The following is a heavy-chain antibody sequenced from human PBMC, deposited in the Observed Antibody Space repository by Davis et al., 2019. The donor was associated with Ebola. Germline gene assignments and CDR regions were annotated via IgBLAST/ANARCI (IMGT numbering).Heavy chain of an antibody. D-gene: IGHD3-10*01. CDR2: IHQDGSAK. Sequence: GESLNISCAAPGFTFSSFWMSWVRQAPGKGLEWVANIHQDGSAKYYVDSVKCRFTITRDNAKNSLYLQMNSLRAEDTAVYYCAKAGVMVRGVIGAFDIWGQGTMVTVSS. CDR1: GFTFSSFW. J-gene: IGHJ3*02. CDR3: AKAGVMVRGVIGAFDI. V-gene: IGHV3-7*01.